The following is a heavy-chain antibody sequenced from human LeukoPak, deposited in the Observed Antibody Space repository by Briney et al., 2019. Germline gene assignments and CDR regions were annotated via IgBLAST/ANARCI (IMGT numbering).Heavy chain of an antibody. Sequence: ASVKVSCKASGYTFTSYGISWVRQAPGQGLEWMGWISAYNGNTNYAQKLQGRVTMTADTSTSTAYMELRSLRSDDTAVYYCAGNPRYCSGGSCYEAGSPNWFDPWGQGTLVTVSS. D-gene: IGHD2-15*01. CDR3: AGNPRYCSGGSCYEAGSPNWFDP. CDR2: ISAYNGNT. J-gene: IGHJ5*02. CDR1: GYTFTSYG. V-gene: IGHV1-18*01.